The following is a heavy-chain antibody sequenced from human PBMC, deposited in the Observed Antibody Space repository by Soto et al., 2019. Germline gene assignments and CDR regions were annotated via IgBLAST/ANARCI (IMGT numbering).Heavy chain of an antibody. CDR3: ARGSGSYYTDNWFDP. CDR1: GGTFSSYA. Sequence: ASVKVSCKASGGTFSSYAISWVRQAPGQGLEWMGGIIPIFGTANYAQKFQGRVTITADESTSTAYMELSSLRSEDTAVYYCARGSGSYYTDNWFDPLGQGTLVTVSS. D-gene: IGHD3-10*01. V-gene: IGHV1-69*13. CDR2: IIPIFGTA. J-gene: IGHJ5*02.